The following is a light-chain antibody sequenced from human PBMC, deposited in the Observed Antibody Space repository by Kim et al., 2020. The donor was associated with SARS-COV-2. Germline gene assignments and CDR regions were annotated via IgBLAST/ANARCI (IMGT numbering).Light chain of an antibody. Sequence: SASVGDRVTITCRASQRISGWLAWYQQKPGEAPKLLIYKASSLESGVPSSFSGSGSGTEFTLTISSLQPDDFATYYCQQYNSYPVTFGGGTKLEIK. CDR1: QRISGW. J-gene: IGKJ4*01. CDR3: QQYNSYPVT. CDR2: KAS. V-gene: IGKV1-5*03.